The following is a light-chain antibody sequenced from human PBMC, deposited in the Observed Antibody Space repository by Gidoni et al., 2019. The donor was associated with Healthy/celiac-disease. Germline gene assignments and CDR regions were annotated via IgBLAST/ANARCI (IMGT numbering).Light chain of an antibody. CDR1: QGISNY. CDR3: QKYNSTPLFT. V-gene: IGKV1-27*01. J-gene: IGKJ3*01. CDR2: AAS. Sequence: EIQMTQFSSSLSASVGDRVTITCRASQGISNYLTWYQQKPGKVPKLLIYAASTLQPGVPSRFSGSGSGTDFTLTISSLQPEDFATYYCQKYNSTPLFTFGPGTKLEIK.